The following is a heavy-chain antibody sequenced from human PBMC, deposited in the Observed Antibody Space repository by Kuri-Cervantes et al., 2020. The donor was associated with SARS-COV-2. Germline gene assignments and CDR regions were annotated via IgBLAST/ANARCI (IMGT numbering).Heavy chain of an antibody. CDR3: AIPRRDYGSGSRYGGFDY. CDR2: IYPGDSDT. D-gene: IGHD3-10*01. CDR1: GYSFSTNW. J-gene: IGHJ4*02. V-gene: IGHV5-51*01. Sequence: GSLRLSCKGSGYSFSTNWIAWVRQMPGKGLGWMGIIYPGDSDTRYSPSFQGQVTISADKSISTAYLQWASLKASDTAMYYCAIPRRDYGSGSRYGGFDYWGQGTLVTVSS.